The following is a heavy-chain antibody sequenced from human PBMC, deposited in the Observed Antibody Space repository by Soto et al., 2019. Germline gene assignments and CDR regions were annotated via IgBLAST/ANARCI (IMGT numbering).Heavy chain of an antibody. CDR2: IYYSGSS. CDR1: GGSIGNSY. D-gene: IGHD6-13*01. CDR3: ARHSSSWPIFDY. V-gene: IGHV4-59*08. J-gene: IGHJ4*02. Sequence: SETLSLTCTVSGGSIGNSYWSWIRQSPGKGLEWIGYIYYSGSSNYNPSLKSRASIPVDTSKTQFSLKLSSVTAADTAVYYCARHSSSWPIFDYWGQGTLVTVSS.